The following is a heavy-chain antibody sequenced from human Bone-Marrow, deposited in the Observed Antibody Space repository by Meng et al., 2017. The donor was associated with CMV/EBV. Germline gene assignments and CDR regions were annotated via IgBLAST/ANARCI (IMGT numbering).Heavy chain of an antibody. CDR2: IIPILGIA. CDR3: ARGISPRGDYVPNDY. CDR1: GGTFSSYT. J-gene: IGHJ4*02. Sequence: VKVSCKASGGTFSSYTISWVRQAPGQGLEWMGRIIPILGIANYAQKFQGRVTITADKSTSTAYMELSSLRSEDTAVYYCARGISPRGDYVPNDYWGQGKRVNGAS. D-gene: IGHD4-17*01. V-gene: IGHV1-69*02.